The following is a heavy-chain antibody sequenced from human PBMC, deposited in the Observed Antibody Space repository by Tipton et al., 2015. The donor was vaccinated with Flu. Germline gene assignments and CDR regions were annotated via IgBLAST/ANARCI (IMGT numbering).Heavy chain of an antibody. J-gene: IGHJ6*02. D-gene: IGHD2-15*01. Sequence: LRLSCTVYGGSFSGYYWSWIRQPPGKGLEWIGEINHSGSTNYNPSLKSRVTISVDTSKNQFSLKLSSVTAADTAVYYCARRVSLGYCSGGSCYPPYYYYGMDVWGQGTTVTVSS. V-gene: IGHV4-34*01. CDR3: ARRVSLGYCSGGSCYPPYYYYGMDV. CDR1: GGSFSGYY. CDR2: INHSGST.